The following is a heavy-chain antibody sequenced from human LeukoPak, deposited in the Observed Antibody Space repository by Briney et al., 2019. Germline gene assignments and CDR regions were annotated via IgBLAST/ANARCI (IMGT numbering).Heavy chain of an antibody. V-gene: IGHV3-23*01. CDR2: ISGSGGST. CDR3: AKGIAAAGRYDHFDY. J-gene: IGHJ4*02. D-gene: IGHD6-13*01. Sequence: GGSLRLSCAASGFTFSSYAMSWVRQAPGKGLEWVSAISGSGGSTYYADSVKGRFTISRDNSKNTLYLQMNSLRAEDTAVYYCAKGIAAAGRYDHFDYWGQGTLVTVSS. CDR1: GFTFSSYA.